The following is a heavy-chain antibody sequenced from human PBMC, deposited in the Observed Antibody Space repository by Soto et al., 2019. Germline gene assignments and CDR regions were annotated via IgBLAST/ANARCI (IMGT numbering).Heavy chain of an antibody. J-gene: IGHJ5*02. CDR1: GFTFSNYG. D-gene: IGHD2-21*01. CDR2: ISGGNT. V-gene: IGHV3-23*01. Sequence: EVQLLEAGGGLVQPGGSLRLSCAASGFTFSNYGMSWVRQAPGKGLEWVSSISGGNTFYAGSVKGRFTISRDNSKNTLYLQMNSLTAEDTAVYYCARAPSPDCNSGACSLRSWGQGPLVTVSS. CDR3: ARAPSPDCNSGACSLRS.